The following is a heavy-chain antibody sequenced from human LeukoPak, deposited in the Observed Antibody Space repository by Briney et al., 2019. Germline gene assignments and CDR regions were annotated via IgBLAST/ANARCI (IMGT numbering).Heavy chain of an antibody. CDR1: GGSISSYY. J-gene: IGHJ4*02. Sequence: SETLSLTCTVSGGSISSYYWSWIRQPPGKGLEWIGYIFYSGSTNYNPSLKSRVTISVDTSKNQFSLKLTSVTAADTAVYYCARGVPEYYDFWSGYFYYFDYWGQGTLVTVSS. D-gene: IGHD3-3*01. CDR3: ARGVPEYYDFWSGYFYYFDY. V-gene: IGHV4-59*01. CDR2: IFYSGST.